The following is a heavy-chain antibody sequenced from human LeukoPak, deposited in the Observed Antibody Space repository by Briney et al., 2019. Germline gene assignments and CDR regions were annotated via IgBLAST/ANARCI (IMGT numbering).Heavy chain of an antibody. Sequence: GGSLRLSCAAYGFTFSSYSMNWVRQAPGKGLEWVSSISSSSSYIYYADSVKGRFTISRDNAKNSLYLQMNSLRAEDMAVYYCARWVSSYYDSSGYPTTGYDYWGQGTLVTVSS. J-gene: IGHJ4*02. V-gene: IGHV3-21*01. CDR1: GFTFSSYS. CDR2: ISSSSSYI. D-gene: IGHD3-22*01. CDR3: ARWVSSYYDSSGYPTTGYDY.